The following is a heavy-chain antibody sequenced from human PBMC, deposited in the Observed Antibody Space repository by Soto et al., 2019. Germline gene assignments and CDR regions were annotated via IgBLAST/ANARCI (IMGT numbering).Heavy chain of an antibody. CDR1: GGTFSSYA. D-gene: IGHD6-13*01. V-gene: IGHV1-69*13. J-gene: IGHJ6*02. CDR2: NIPIFGTA. CDR3: ARDRGAAAGYYSYGMDV. Sequence: SVKVSCKASGGTFSSYAISWVRQAPGQGLEWMGGNIPIFGTANYAQKFQGRVTITADESTSTAYMELSSLRSEDTAVYYCARDRGAAAGYYSYGMDVWGQGTTVTVSS.